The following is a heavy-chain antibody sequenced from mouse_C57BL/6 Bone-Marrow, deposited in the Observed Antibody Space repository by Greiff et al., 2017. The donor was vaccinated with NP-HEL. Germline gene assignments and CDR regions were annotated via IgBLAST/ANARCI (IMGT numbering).Heavy chain of an antibody. CDR1: GYTFTSYG. CDR2: IYPRSGNT. CDR3: ARRYYYGSSPWFAY. V-gene: IGHV1-81*01. J-gene: IGHJ3*01. Sequence: VMLVESGAELARPGASVKLSCKASGYTFTSYGISWVKQRTGQGLEWIGEIYPRSGNTYYNEKFKGKATLTADKSSSTAYMELRSLTSEDSAVYFCARRYYYGSSPWFAYWGQGTLVTVSA. D-gene: IGHD1-1*01.